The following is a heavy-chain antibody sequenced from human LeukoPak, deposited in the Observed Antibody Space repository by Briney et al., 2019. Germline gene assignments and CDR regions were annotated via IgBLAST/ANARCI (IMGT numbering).Heavy chain of an antibody. CDR2: ISSSSSYI. D-gene: IGHD5-24*01. CDR1: GFTFSSYS. CDR3: ARGPTRMAFDP. J-gene: IGHJ5*02. V-gene: IGHV3-21*01. Sequence: GGSLRLSCAASGFTFSSYSMNWVRQAPGKGLEWFSSISSSSSYIYYADSVKGRFTISRDNAKNSLYLQMNSLRAEDTAVYYCARGPTRMAFDPWGQGTLVTVSS.